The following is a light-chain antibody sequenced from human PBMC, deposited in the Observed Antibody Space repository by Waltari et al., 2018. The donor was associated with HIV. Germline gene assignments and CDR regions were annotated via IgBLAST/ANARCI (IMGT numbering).Light chain of an antibody. CDR2: KVS. J-gene: IGKJ2*01. CDR3: QQYSSYSVYT. V-gene: IGKV1-5*03. Sequence: DIQLTQSPSTVSASVGDRVNITCRASQNLTNWLTRFQQKPGKAPTVMLYKVSTLESGVPSRFSGSASETEFTLTISCLQPDDVATYYCQQYSSYSVYTFGQGTKVEIK. CDR1: QNLTNW.